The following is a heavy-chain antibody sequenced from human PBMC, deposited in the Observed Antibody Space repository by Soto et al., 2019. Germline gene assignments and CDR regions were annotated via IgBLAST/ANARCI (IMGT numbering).Heavy chain of an antibody. CDR2: IYYSGST. CDR3: AQYYDSSGYYPFDY. CDR1: GGSISSSSYY. J-gene: IGHJ4*02. V-gene: IGHV4-39*01. D-gene: IGHD3-22*01. Sequence: SETLSLTCTVSGGSISSSSYYWGWIRQPPGKGLEWIGSIYYSGSTYYNPSLKSRVTISVDTSRDQFSLKLSSVTAADTAVYYCAQYYDSSGYYPFDYWGQGTLVTVSS.